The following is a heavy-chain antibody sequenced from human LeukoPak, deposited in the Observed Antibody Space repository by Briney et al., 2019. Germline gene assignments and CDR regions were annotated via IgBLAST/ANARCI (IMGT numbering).Heavy chain of an antibody. Sequence: GGSLRLSCAASGFTFSIYGMHWVRQAPGKGLEWVAVIWYDGSNKYYADSVKGRFTISRDNSKNTLYLQMNSLRAEDTAVYYCARDLAVYGDYYYYGMDVWGQGTTVTVSS. CDR1: GFTFSIYG. J-gene: IGHJ6*02. D-gene: IGHD4-17*01. CDR2: IWYDGSNK. V-gene: IGHV3-33*01. CDR3: ARDLAVYGDYYYYGMDV.